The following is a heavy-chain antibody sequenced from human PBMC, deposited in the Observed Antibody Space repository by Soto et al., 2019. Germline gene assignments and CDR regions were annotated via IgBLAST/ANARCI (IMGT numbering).Heavy chain of an antibody. D-gene: IGHD6-6*01. CDR3: AREEARAFDI. V-gene: IGHV4-59*01. Sequence: SETLSLTCTVSGGSISSYYWSWIRQPPGKGLEWIGYIYYSGSTNYNPSLKSRVTISVDTSKNQFSLKLSFVTAADTAVYYCAREEARAFDIWGQGTMVTVSS. J-gene: IGHJ3*02. CDR2: IYYSGST. CDR1: GGSISSYY.